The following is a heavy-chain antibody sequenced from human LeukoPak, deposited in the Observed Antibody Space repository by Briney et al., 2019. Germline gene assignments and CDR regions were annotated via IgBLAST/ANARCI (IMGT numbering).Heavy chain of an antibody. D-gene: IGHD3-10*01. Sequence: SGPTLVNPTQTLTLTCTFSGFSLSTSGVGVGWVRQPPGKALEWLALISWDDDKSYSPSLQNRLTITKDTSKNQVVLTMTNMDPVDTATYYCARVLVLVRGVIPGYWGQGILVTVSS. V-gene: IGHV2-5*02. J-gene: IGHJ4*02. CDR1: GFSLSTSGVG. CDR2: ISWDDDK. CDR3: ARVLVLVRGVIPGY.